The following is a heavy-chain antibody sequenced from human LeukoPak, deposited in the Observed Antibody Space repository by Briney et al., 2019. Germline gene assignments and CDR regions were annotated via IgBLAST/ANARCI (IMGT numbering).Heavy chain of an antibody. J-gene: IGHJ6*03. CDR1: GFTVSSNC. Sequence: GGSLRLSCAASGFTVSSNCMSWVRQAPGKGLEWVSVIYSGGSTYYADSVKGRFTISRDNSKNTLYLQMNSLRAEDTAVYYCARDDFWSGYYTGATSYYYMDVWGKGTTVTVSS. CDR3: ARDDFWSGYYTGATSYYYMDV. V-gene: IGHV3-53*01. D-gene: IGHD3-3*01. CDR2: IYSGGST.